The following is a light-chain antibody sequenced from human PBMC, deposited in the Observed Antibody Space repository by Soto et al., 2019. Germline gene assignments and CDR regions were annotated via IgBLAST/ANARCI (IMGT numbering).Light chain of an antibody. CDR1: QSVVYSSNNKNY. V-gene: IGKV4-1*01. J-gene: IGKJ2*01. CDR2: WAS. Sequence: DIVMTPSPDSLAVSLGERATINCKSSQSVVYSSNNKNYLAWYQQKPGQPPKLLIYWASTRESGVPDRFSGSGSGTDFTLTISSLQAEDVAVYYCQQYYSTPYTFGQGTKLEIK. CDR3: QQYYSTPYT.